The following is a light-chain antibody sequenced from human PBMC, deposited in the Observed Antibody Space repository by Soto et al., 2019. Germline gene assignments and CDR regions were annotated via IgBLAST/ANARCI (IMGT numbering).Light chain of an antibody. V-gene: IGLV1-40*01. CDR2: GNS. J-gene: IGLJ2*01. CDR1: SSNIGAGYD. Sequence: QSVLTQPPSVSGAPGQRVTISCTGSSSNIGAGYDVHWYQQLPGTAPKLLIYGNSNRPSGVPDRFSGSKSGASSSLAITGLHAADEAHYYCNYYGSSLRGFVVLGGGTKLTVL. CDR3: NYYGSSLRGFVV.